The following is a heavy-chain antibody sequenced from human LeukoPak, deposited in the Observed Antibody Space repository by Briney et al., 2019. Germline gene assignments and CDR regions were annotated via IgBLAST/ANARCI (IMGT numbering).Heavy chain of an antibody. V-gene: IGHV4-39*01. Sequence: SETLSLTCTVSGGSISSSSYYWGWTRQPPGKGLEWIGSIYYSGSTYYNPSLKSRVTISVDTSKNQFSLKLSSVTAADTAVYYCARHAGPNRWELPDYWGQGTLVTVSS. CDR3: ARHAGPNRWELPDY. CDR2: IYYSGST. CDR1: GGSISSSSYY. J-gene: IGHJ4*02. D-gene: IGHD1-26*01.